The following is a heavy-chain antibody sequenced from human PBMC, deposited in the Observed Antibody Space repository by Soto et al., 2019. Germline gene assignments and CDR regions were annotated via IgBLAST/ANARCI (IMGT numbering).Heavy chain of an antibody. CDR1: GFTFSNYG. CDR3: ARHFSVDYFDY. Sequence: GGSLRLSCAASGFTFSNYGMYWVRQAPGKGLEWVAFIPYDGSSKFYADPMKGRHTISRDNSKNTLYLQMNSLRAEDTAVYYCARHFSVDYFDYWGQGALVTVSS. V-gene: IGHV3-30*03. J-gene: IGHJ4*02. CDR2: IPYDGSSK.